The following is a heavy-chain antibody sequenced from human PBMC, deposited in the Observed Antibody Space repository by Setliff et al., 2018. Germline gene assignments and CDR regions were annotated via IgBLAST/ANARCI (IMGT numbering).Heavy chain of an antibody. CDR3: ARGRRGNYDFWSGYSNWFDP. Sequence: ASVKVSCKASGYTFTSYDINWVRQATGQGLEWMGWMNPNSGNTGYAQKFQGGVTITRNTSISTAYMELSSLRSEDTAVYYCARGRRGNYDFWSGYSNWFDPWG. D-gene: IGHD3-3*01. J-gene: IGHJ5*02. V-gene: IGHV1-8*03. CDR2: MNPNSGNT. CDR1: GYTFTSYD.